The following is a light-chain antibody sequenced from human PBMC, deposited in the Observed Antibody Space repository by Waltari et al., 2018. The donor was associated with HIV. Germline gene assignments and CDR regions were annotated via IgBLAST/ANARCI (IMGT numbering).Light chain of an antibody. Sequence: IVMTQSPATLSVSPGERATLSCRARQSVNNDLAWYQQRPGQAPRLLIYDASTRATGIPARFSGSGSETDFTLTISSLQSEDVAVYYCQQYNNWPPAWTFGRGSQVEIK. CDR1: QSVNND. CDR3: QQYNNWPPAWT. CDR2: DAS. J-gene: IGKJ1*01. V-gene: IGKV3-15*01.